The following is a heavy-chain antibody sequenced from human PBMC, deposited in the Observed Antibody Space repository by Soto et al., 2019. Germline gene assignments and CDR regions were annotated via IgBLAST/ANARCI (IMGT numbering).Heavy chain of an antibody. Sequence: SETLSLTCTVSGGSISSYYWSWIRQPPGKGLEWIGYIYYSGSTNYNPSLKSRVTISVDTSKNQFSLKLSSVTAADTAVYYCARASYGSGSYGHWFDPWGQGTLVTVS. D-gene: IGHD3-10*01. V-gene: IGHV4-59*01. CDR3: ARASYGSGSYGHWFDP. CDR2: IYYSGST. CDR1: GGSISSYY. J-gene: IGHJ5*02.